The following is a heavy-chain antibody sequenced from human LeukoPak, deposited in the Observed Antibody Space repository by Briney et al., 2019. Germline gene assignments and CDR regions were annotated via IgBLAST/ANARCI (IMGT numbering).Heavy chain of an antibody. J-gene: IGHJ6*02. D-gene: IGHD2-2*01. CDR3: ARGAGYCSSTSCPLYYYYGMDV. CDR1: GFTFSSYS. Sequence: GGSLRLSCAASGFTFSSYSMNWVRQVPGKGLEWVSSISSSSSYIYYADSVKGRFTISRDNAKNSLYLQMNSLRAEDTAVYYCARGAGYCSSTSCPLYYYYGMDVWGQGTTVTVSS. CDR2: ISSSSSYI. V-gene: IGHV3-21*01.